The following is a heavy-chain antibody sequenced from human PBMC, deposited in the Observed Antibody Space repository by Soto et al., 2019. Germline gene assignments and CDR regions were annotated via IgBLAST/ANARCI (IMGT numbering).Heavy chain of an antibody. CDR1: GFTFSRYT. J-gene: IGHJ6*02. CDR2: ITSSSTI. Sequence: EVQLVESGGGLVQPGGSLRLSCAASGFTFSRYTIHWVRQAPGKGLEWLAYITSSSTIYYADSVKGRFTISRDSAKNSLSLQMYSLRAEDTAVYYCARDPGSYYAMDVWGQGTTVTVSS. D-gene: IGHD3-10*01. V-gene: IGHV3-48*01. CDR3: ARDPGSYYAMDV.